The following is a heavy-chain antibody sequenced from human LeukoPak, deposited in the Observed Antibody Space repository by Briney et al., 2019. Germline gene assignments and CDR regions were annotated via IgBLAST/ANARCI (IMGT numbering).Heavy chain of an antibody. CDR3: ARDRMVVKAFDI. Sequence: GGSLRLSCSASGFTFSSYGMHWVRQAPGKGLEWVAVIWYDGSNKYYADSVKGRFTISRDNSKNTLYLQMNSLRAEDTAVYYCARDRMVVKAFDIWGQGTMVTVSS. CDR2: IWYDGSNK. CDR1: GFTFSSYG. D-gene: IGHD2-21*01. V-gene: IGHV3-33*08. J-gene: IGHJ3*02.